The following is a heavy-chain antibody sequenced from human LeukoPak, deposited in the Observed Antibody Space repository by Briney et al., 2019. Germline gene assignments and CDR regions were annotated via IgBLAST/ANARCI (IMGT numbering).Heavy chain of an antibody. CDR1: GFTFSSFG. V-gene: IGHV3-23*01. D-gene: IGHD1-1*01. CDR3: AKVVSWNLAGGDYFDY. J-gene: IGHJ4*02. CDR2: ISGSGGST. Sequence: PGGSLRLSCAASGFTFSSFGMHWVRQAPGKGLEWVSAISGSGGSTYYADSVKGRFTISRDNSKNTLYLQMNSLRAEDTAVYYCAKVVSWNLAGGDYFDYWGQGTLVTVSS.